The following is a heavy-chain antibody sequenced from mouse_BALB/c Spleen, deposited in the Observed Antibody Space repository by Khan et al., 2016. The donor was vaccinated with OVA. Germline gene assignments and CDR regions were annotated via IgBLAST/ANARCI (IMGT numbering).Heavy chain of an antibody. CDR3: ARTARIKY. V-gene: IGHV3-2*02. D-gene: IGHD1-2*01. Sequence: EVQLQESGPGLVKPSQSLSHTCTVTGYSITSGYGWNWIRQFPGNKLEWMGYISYSGSTNYNPSLKSRISITRDTSKNQFFLQLNSVTTENTATYYCARTARIKYWGQGTTLTVSS. CDR2: ISYSGST. J-gene: IGHJ2*01. CDR1: GYSITSGYG.